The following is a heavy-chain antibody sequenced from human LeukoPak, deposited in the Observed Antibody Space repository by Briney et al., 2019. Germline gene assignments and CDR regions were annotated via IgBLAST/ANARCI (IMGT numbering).Heavy chain of an antibody. V-gene: IGHV3-30*03. CDR3: ARDYGGSSPFDY. CDR2: ISYDGSNK. CDR1: GFTFSSYG. D-gene: IGHD4-23*01. Sequence: GGSLRLSCAASGFTFSSYGMHWVRQAPGKGLEWVAVISYDGSNKYYADSVKGRFTISRDNSKNTLYLQMNSLRAEDTAVYYCARDYGGSSPFDYWGQGTLVTVSS. J-gene: IGHJ4*02.